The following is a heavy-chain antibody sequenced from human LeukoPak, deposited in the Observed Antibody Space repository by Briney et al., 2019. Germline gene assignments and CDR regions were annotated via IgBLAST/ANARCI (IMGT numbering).Heavy chain of an antibody. CDR1: GGSISSSSYY. J-gene: IGHJ5*02. CDR2: IYYSGNT. V-gene: IGHV4-39*01. CDR3: ARGGILLWFGELLKRHPFDP. Sequence: SETLSLTCTVSGGSISSSSYYWGWIRQPPGKGLEWIGSIYYSGNTYYNASLRSRVTISVDTSKNQFSLKLTSVTAADTAVYYCARGGILLWFGELLKRHPFDPWGQGTLVTVSS. D-gene: IGHD3-10*01.